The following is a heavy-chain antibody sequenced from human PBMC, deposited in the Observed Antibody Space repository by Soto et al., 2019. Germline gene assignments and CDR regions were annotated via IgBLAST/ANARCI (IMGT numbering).Heavy chain of an antibody. CDR3: ARDLNYYDSSVLGY. CDR2: ISYDGSNK. Sequence: PGGSLRLSCAASGFTFSSYAMHWVRQAPGKGLEWVAVISYDGSNKYYADSVKGRFTISRDNSKNTLYLQMNSLRAEDTAVYYCARDLNYYDSSVLGYWGQGTLVTVSS. D-gene: IGHD3-22*01. CDR1: GFTFSSYA. J-gene: IGHJ4*02. V-gene: IGHV3-30-3*01.